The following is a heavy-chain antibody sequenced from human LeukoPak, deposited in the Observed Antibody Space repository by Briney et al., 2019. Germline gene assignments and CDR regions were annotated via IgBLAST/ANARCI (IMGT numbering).Heavy chain of an antibody. CDR1: GFTFSSSG. V-gene: IGHV3-23*01. J-gene: IGHJ4*02. CDR3: ARGRNTGRQFYFDY. CDR2: ITGIGGST. D-gene: IGHD5-18*01. Sequence: GGSLRLSCAASGFTFSSSGMGSVRQAPGKGLECVSPITGIGGSTSYTDSGKGRFTISRDNYKNPLYLQMNSLRAEDTAVYYCARGRNTGRQFYFDYWGQGTLVTVAS.